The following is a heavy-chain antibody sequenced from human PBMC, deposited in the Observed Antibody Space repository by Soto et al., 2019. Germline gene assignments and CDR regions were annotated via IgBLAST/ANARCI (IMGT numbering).Heavy chain of an antibody. D-gene: IGHD3-22*01. Sequence: QVQLQESGPGLVKPSQTLSLTCTVCGGSISSGAYYWSWIRQHPGKGLEWIGYIYYSGSTYYNPSLKSRVTISVDTSKNQFSLKLSSVTAADTAVYYCAIYDSSGSRGFQHWGQGTLVTVSS. CDR1: GGSISSGAYY. CDR2: IYYSGST. J-gene: IGHJ1*01. V-gene: IGHV4-31*03. CDR3: AIYDSSGSRGFQH.